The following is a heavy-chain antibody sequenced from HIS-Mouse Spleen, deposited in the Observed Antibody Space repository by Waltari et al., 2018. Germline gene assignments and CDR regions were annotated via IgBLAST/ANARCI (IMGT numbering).Heavy chain of an antibody. CDR2: NYYSAST. CDR3: ARASSFGEITMVRGVIPLNAFDI. CDR1: GGSISSRSYY. J-gene: IGHJ3*02. V-gene: IGHV4-39*07. D-gene: IGHD3-10*01. Sequence: QLQLQESGPGLVKPSETLSLTCTVSGGSISSRSYYLGWIRQPPGKGLEWIGCNYYSASTSHTPSLKSRVTISVDTSKNQFSLKLSSVTAADTAVYYCARASSFGEITMVRGVIPLNAFDIWGQGTMVTVSS.